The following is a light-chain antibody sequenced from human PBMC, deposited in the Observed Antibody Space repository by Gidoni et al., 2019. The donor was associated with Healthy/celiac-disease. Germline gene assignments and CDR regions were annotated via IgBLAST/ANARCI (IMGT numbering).Light chain of an antibody. J-gene: IGLJ3*02. V-gene: IGLV2-11*01. CDR1: SSDVVGYNY. Sequence: QSALTQPRSVSGSPGQSVTISCTGTSSDVVGYNYVSWYQQHPGKAPKLMIYDVSKRPSGDPDRFSGSKSGNTASLTISGLQAEDEADYYCCSYAGSYPWVFGGGTKLTVL. CDR2: DVS. CDR3: CSYAGSYPWV.